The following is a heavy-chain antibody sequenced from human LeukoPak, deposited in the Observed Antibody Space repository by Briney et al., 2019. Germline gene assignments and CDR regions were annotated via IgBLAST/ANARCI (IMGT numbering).Heavy chain of an antibody. CDR3: ARLYYDFWSGYPGSGSYFDY. D-gene: IGHD3-3*01. J-gene: IGHJ4*02. V-gene: IGHV1-18*01. CDR2: ISAYNGNT. Sequence: GASVKVSCKASGYTFTSYGISWVRQAPGQGLEWMGWISAYNGNTNYAQKLQDRVTMTTDTSTSTAYMELRSLRSDDTAVYYCARLYYDFWSGYPGSGSYFDYWGQGTLVTVSS. CDR1: GYTFTSYG.